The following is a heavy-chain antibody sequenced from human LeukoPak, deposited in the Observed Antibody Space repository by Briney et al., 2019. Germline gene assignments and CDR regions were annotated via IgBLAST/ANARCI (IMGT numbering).Heavy chain of an antibody. V-gene: IGHV3-23*01. CDR1: GFTFSSYA. CDR2: ISGSGGST. D-gene: IGHD6-19*01. J-gene: IGHJ4*02. Sequence: GGSLRLSCAASGFTFSSYAMSWVRQAPGRGLEWVSAISGSGGSTYYADSVKGRFTISRDNSKNTLYLQMNSLRAEDTAVYYCAKVPYRIAVAGTLGYWGQGTLVTVSS. CDR3: AKVPYRIAVAGTLGY.